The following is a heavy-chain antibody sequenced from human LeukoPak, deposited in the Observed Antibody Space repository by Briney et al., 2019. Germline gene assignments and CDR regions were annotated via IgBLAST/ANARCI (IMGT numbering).Heavy chain of an antibody. CDR3: ASPRVVGTTTFHYFDY. CDR1: GFTFSGYA. D-gene: IGHD1-26*01. V-gene: IGHV3-30-3*01. CDR2: ISYEGSYK. Sequence: GRSLRLSCAASGFTFSGYAMHWVRQAPGKGLEWVALISYEGSYKYYADSVKGRFTISRDNSKNTLYLQMDSLRPEDTAVYYCASPRVVGTTTFHYFDYWGQGTLVTVSS. J-gene: IGHJ4*02.